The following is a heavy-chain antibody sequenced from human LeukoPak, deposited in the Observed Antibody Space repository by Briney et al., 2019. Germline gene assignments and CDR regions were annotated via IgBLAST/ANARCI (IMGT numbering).Heavy chain of an antibody. CDR3: ARDEAGNSDY. V-gene: IGHV3-23*01. CDR1: GFRFSSYA. D-gene: IGHD3-10*01. Sequence: GGSLRLSCAASGFRFSSYAMSWVRQAPGKGLEWVSAISGSGVSTYYADSVKGRFTVSRDNAKNSLYLQMNSLRAEDTAVYYCARDEAGNSDYWGQGTLVTVSS. CDR2: ISGSGVST. J-gene: IGHJ4*02.